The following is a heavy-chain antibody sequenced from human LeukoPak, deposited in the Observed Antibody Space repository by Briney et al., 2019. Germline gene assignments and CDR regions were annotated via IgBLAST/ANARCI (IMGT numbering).Heavy chain of an antibody. D-gene: IGHD3-22*01. CDR1: GYTFTGHY. J-gene: IGHJ4*02. CDR3: ARDERYYDSSGYYYPLGY. Sequence: ASVKVSCKASGYTFTGHYMHWVRQAPGQGLEWMGIINPSGGSTSYAQKFQGRVTMTRDTSTSTVYMELSSLRSEDTAVYYCARDERYYDSSGYYYPLGYWGQGTLVTVSS. CDR2: INPSGGST. V-gene: IGHV1-46*01.